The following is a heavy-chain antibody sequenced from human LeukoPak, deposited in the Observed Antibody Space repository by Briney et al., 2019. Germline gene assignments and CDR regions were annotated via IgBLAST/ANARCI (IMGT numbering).Heavy chain of an antibody. CDR3: ARSRPTYYYDSSGTNFDY. CDR1: GGSLSRFY. J-gene: IGHJ4*02. V-gene: IGHV4-59*08. D-gene: IGHD3-22*01. CDR2: IYYSGST. Sequence: KPSETLSPPCTVPGGSLSRFYWGWIPQPPRKGLEWIGYIYYSGSTNYNPSLKSRVTILVDTSKNQFSLKLSSVTAADTAVYYCARSRPTYYYDSSGTNFDYWGQGTLVTVSS.